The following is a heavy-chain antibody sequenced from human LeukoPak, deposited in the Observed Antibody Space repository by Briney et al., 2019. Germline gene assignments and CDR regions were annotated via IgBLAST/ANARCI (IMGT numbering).Heavy chain of an antibody. V-gene: IGHV1-2*02. J-gene: IGHJ3*02. Sequence: ASVKVSCKASGYSFSDFYIHWVRQAPGQGLEWMGWINPKSGATTYAERFRGRVTMTRDTSVNTVYLELTSLFSDDTAVFYCARDYSDGYNRRDAFDISGQGTTLIVSS. CDR3: ARDYSDGYNRRDAFDI. D-gene: IGHD5-18*01. CDR2: INPKSGAT. CDR1: GYSFSDFY.